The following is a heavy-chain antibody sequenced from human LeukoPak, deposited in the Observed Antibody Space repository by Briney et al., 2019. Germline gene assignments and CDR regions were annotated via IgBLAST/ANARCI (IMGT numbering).Heavy chain of an antibody. Sequence: SEPLSLTCSVYSDSLSNYYCSWIQQPPGRGLGWIGYMYYTGSTTYNPSHKSRITTSVNTTKNQFSLKLSSMTAADTAVYYCARDINGGYDRPIEHWGQGTLVTVSS. D-gene: IGHD5-12*01. V-gene: IGHV4-59*01. J-gene: IGHJ4*02. CDR1: SDSLSNYY. CDR3: ARDINGGYDRPIEH. CDR2: MYYTGST.